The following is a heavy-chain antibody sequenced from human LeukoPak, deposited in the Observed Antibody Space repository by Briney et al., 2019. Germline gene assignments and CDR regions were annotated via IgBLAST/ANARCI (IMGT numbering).Heavy chain of an antibody. CDR1: GFTFSSYS. CDR3: ARSGTGTTPDY. V-gene: IGHV3-48*01. CDR2: ISSSSSTI. Sequence: PGRSLRLSCAASGFTFSSYSMNWVRQAPGKGLEWVSYISSSSSTIYYADSVKGRFTISRDNAENSLYLQMNSLRAEDTAVYYCARSGTGTTPDYWGQGTLVTVSS. J-gene: IGHJ4*02. D-gene: IGHD1-7*01.